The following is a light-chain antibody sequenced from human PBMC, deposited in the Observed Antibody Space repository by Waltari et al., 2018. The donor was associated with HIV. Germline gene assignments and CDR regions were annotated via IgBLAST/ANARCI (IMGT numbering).Light chain of an antibody. CDR2: GVS. CDR1: TVDLSYFNF. CDR3: SSYVRTLTPV. V-gene: IGLV2-14*01. Sequence: QSALTQPASVSGSPGQSITISCTASTVDLSYFNFVSWYQHFPGMAPKLIIYGVSNRSSRVSHRFSASNSGHTASLTISGLQAADEAIYFCSSYVRTLTPVFGGGTQVTVL. J-gene: IGLJ3*02.